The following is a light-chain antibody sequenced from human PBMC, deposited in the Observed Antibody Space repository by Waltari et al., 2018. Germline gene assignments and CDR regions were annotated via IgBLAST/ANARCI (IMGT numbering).Light chain of an antibody. J-gene: IGKJ4*01. CDR3: QQYNSYSVLT. V-gene: IGKV1-5*03. CDR2: KAS. Sequence: DIQMTQSPSTLSASVGDRVTITRRARQRISKWLAWYQQKPGKAPKLLIYKASTLESGVPSRCSGSGSGTEFTLTISSLQPDDSATYYCQQYNSYSVLTFGGGTKGEIK. CDR1: QRISKW.